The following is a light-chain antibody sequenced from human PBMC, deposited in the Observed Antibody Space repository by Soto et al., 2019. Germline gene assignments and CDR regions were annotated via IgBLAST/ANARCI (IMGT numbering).Light chain of an antibody. CDR1: QSLSGW. CDR2: DAS. J-gene: IGKJ1*01. V-gene: IGKV1-5*01. CDR3: QQYSSYWT. Sequence: IQMTQSPSTLSASVGDRVIITCRASQSLSGWLAWYQHKPGTAPKLLIYDASSLESGVPSRFSGSGSGTEFNLGNSSLQSDDGATYFGQQYSSYWTFGQGTKVEGK.